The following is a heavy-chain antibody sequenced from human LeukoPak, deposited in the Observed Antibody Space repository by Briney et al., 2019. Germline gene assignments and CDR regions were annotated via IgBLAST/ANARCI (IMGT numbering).Heavy chain of an antibody. CDR1: GFTFSHYG. J-gene: IGHJ4*02. V-gene: IGHV3-23*01. Sequence: GGSLRLSCAASGFTFSHYGMSWGRQAPGKGLGWGSAISGSGGSTYYADSVKGRFTISRDNSKNTLYLQMNSLRAEDTAVYYCAKEGGYGELSSYFDYWGQGTLVTVSS. CDR2: ISGSGGST. CDR3: AKEGGYGELSSYFDY. D-gene: IGHD3-16*02.